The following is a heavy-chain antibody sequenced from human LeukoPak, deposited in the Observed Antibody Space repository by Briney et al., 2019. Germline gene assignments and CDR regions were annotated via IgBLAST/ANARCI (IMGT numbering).Heavy chain of an antibody. D-gene: IGHD6-19*01. CDR1: GDSLSSHY. CDR2: IYGSGST. CDR3: ARNVGWYSHDS. V-gene: IGHV4-59*08. Sequence: PSETLSLTCTVSGDSLSSHYWSWIRQPPGKGLEWIGYIYGSGSTHYDPSLRSRVTIPEDTSKNQFSLKLTSVTAADTAVYYCARNVGWYSHDSWGQGTLVTVSS. J-gene: IGHJ4*02.